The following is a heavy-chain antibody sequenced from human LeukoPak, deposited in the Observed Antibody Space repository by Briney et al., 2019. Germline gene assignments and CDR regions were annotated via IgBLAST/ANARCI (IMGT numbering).Heavy chain of an antibody. D-gene: IGHD3-10*01. CDR1: GFAFSSYW. CDR2: IKGDGSDK. V-gene: IGHV3-7*04. Sequence: PGGSLRLSCVASGFAFSSYWMSWVRQAPGKGPEWVANIKGDGSDKYYLDSLKGRFTVSRDNAKNPLYLQVNSLRGDDTAVYYCARPFGSGTYYQFDLWGQGTLVTVSS. CDR3: ARPFGSGTYYQFDL. J-gene: IGHJ4*02.